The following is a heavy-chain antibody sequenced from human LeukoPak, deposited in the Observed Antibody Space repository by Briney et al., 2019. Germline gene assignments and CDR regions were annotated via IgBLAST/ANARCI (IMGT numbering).Heavy chain of an antibody. CDR3: ASARYNWNYAFLDY. CDR2: IYSGGST. D-gene: IGHD1-7*01. Sequence: GGSLRLSCVASGFTFSNYWMQWVRQAPGKGLEWVSVIYSGGSTYYADSVKGRFTISRDNSKNTLYLQMNSLRAEDTAVYYCASARYNWNYAFLDYWGQGTLVTVSS. CDR1: GFTFSNYW. J-gene: IGHJ4*02. V-gene: IGHV3-53*01.